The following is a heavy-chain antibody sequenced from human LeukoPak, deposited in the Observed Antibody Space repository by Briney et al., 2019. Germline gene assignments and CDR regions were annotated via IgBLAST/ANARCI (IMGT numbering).Heavy chain of an antibody. CDR1: GFTFSNYW. CDR3: AKGEGNYYGSGSYPY. D-gene: IGHD3-10*01. V-gene: IGHV3-23*01. Sequence: GGSLRLSCAASGFTFSNYWMHWVRQVPGKGLEWVSAISSTGGTAYYADSVKGRFTISRDNSKNTLYLQMNSLRAEDTAVYYCAKGEGNYYGSGSYPYWGQGTLVTVSS. J-gene: IGHJ4*02. CDR2: ISSTGGTA.